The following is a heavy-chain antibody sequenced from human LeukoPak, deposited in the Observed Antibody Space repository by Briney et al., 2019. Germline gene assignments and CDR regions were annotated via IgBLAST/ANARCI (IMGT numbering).Heavy chain of an antibody. D-gene: IGHD6-13*01. CDR2: INSDGSST. CDR1: RFTFSSYW. V-gene: IGHV3-74*01. J-gene: IGHJ3*02. Sequence: GGSLRLSCAASRFTFSSYWMHWVRQAPGKGLVWVSRINSDGSSTSYADSVKGRFTISRDNAKNSLYLQMNSLRAEDTAVYYCARAYSSHDAFDIWGQGTMVTVSS. CDR3: ARAYSSHDAFDI.